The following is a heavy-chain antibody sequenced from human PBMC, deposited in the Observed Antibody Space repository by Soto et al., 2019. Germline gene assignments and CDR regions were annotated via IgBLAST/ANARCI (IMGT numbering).Heavy chain of an antibody. Sequence: QVQLVQSGAEVKKPGSSVKVSCKASGGTFSSYAISWVRQAPGQGLEWMGGIIPIFGTANYAQKFQGRVTITADESTSTAYMELSSLRSEDMAVYYCVRVAGYSSGWYYFDYWGQGTLVTVSS. J-gene: IGHJ4*02. CDR1: GGTFSSYA. V-gene: IGHV1-69*01. CDR3: VRVAGYSSGWYYFDY. CDR2: IIPIFGTA. D-gene: IGHD6-19*01.